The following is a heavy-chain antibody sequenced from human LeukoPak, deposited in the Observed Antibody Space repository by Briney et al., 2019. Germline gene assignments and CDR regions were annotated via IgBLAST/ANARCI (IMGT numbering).Heavy chain of an antibody. D-gene: IGHD3-10*01. CDR1: GGSISSSSYY. Sequence: PSETLSLTCTVSGGSISSSSYYWGWIRQPPGKGLEWIGSIYYSGSTYYNPSLKSRVTISVDTSKNQFSLKLSSVTAADTAVYYCARGYYGSGIYWGYGMDVWGQGTTVTVPS. J-gene: IGHJ6*02. CDR2: IYYSGST. CDR3: ARGYYGSGIYWGYGMDV. V-gene: IGHV4-39*07.